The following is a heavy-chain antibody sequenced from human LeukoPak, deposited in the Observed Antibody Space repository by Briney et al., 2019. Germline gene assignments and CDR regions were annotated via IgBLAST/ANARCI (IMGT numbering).Heavy chain of an antibody. Sequence: GGSLRLSCAASGFTFSSYAMHWVRQAPGKGLEGVAVISYDGSNKYYADSVKGRFTISRDNSKNTLYLQMNSLRAEDTAVYYCAREYCSSTSCYSYYFDYWGQGTLVTVS. CDR2: ISYDGSNK. CDR1: GFTFSSYA. D-gene: IGHD2-2*01. V-gene: IGHV3-30-3*01. J-gene: IGHJ4*02. CDR3: AREYCSSTSCYSYYFDY.